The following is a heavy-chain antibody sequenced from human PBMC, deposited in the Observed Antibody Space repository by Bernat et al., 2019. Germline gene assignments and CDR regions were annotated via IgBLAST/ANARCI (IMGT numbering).Heavy chain of an antibody. CDR3: ASELLSSGYFDY. J-gene: IGHJ4*02. V-gene: IGHV3-30-3*01. CDR1: GFTFSSYA. Sequence: QVQLVESGGGVVQPGRSLRLSCAASGFTFSSYAMHWVRQAPGKGLEWVAVISYDGSNNYYADSGKGRFSISRDNSKNTRYLQMNSVRAGDRAVYYCASELLSSGYFDYWGQGTLVTVSS. D-gene: IGHD2-15*01. CDR2: ISYDGSNN.